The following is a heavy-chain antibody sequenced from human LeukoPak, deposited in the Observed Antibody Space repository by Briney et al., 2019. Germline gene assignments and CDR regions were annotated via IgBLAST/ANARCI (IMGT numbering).Heavy chain of an antibody. V-gene: IGHV3-74*01. Sequence: GVALRLSCAASGFTFSSYWMHWVRQAPGKGLVWVSPIKSDGSSASYADSVKGRFTISRDNAKNTLYLQMNSLRAEDTAVYYCARDLRTPSDTNIAIDYWGQGTLVTVSS. J-gene: IGHJ4*02. CDR2: IKSDGSSA. D-gene: IGHD4-23*01. CDR1: GFTFSSYW. CDR3: ARDLRTPSDTNIAIDY.